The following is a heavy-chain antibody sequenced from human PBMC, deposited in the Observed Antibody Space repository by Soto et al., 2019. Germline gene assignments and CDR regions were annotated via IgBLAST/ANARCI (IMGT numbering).Heavy chain of an antibody. J-gene: IGHJ4*02. Sequence: AVKVTCKASGGTFSSYAISWVRQAPGQGLEWMGGIIPIFGTANYAQKFQDRVTITADKSTSTAYMELSSLRSEDTAVYYCARDLMNYGDYALSWSYKDWGQGTLVTVSS. V-gene: IGHV1-69*06. D-gene: IGHD4-17*01. CDR1: GGTFSSYA. CDR2: IIPIFGTA. CDR3: ARDLMNYGDYALSWSYKD.